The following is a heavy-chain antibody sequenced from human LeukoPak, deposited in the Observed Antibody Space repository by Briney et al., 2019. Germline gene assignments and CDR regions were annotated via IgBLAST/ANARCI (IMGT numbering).Heavy chain of an antibody. D-gene: IGHD6-13*01. Sequence: GGSLRLSCAASGFTFSNYRMNWVRQAPGKGLEWVSYISSSSSTIYYADSVKGRFTISRDNAKKSLYLQMNSLRGEDTAVYYCAREVGQLVPAYYYYYYMDVWGKGTTVTVSS. CDR2: ISSSSSTI. CDR1: GFTFSNYR. V-gene: IGHV3-48*01. J-gene: IGHJ6*03. CDR3: AREVGQLVPAYYYYYYMDV.